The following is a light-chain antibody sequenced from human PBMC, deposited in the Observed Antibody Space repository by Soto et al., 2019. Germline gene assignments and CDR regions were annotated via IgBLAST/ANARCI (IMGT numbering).Light chain of an antibody. J-gene: IGLJ2*01. Sequence: QSALTQPASVSGSPGQSITISCTGNSSDVGGYNYVSWYQQHPGKAPKLMIYDVSNRPSGVSNRFAGSKSSNTASLTISGLEAEDDADYYCSSYTSSSTPVVFGGGTKLTVL. CDR1: SSDVGGYNY. CDR2: DVS. V-gene: IGLV2-14*01. CDR3: SSYTSSSTPVV.